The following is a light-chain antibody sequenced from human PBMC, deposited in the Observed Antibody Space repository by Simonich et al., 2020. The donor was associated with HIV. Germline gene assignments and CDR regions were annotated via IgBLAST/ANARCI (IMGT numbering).Light chain of an antibody. V-gene: IGLV2-14*01. Sequence: QSALTQPASVSGSPGQSITISCTGTSSDVGGYNYVSWYQQHPGKAPKLMIYDVSKRPSGVSSRFSGSKSGNTASLTISRLQAEDEADYYCSSYTGSSTWVFGGGTKLTVL. CDR2: DVS. CDR1: SSDVGGYNY. CDR3: SSYTGSSTWV. J-gene: IGLJ2*01.